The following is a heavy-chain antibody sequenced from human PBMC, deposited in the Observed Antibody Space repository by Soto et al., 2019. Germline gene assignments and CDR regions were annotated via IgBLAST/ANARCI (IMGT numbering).Heavy chain of an antibody. CDR3: ARGKVRAAAFDY. Sequence: EVQLVESGGGFVQRGGSLRLSCGASGFTFSTYSMNWVRQAPGKGLEWVSYVDGSSSIIYYADSVKGRFTISRDNAKNSLHLQMNSLRDEDTAVYYCARGKVRAAAFDYWGQGTLVTVSS. D-gene: IGHD1-26*01. CDR2: VDGSSSII. V-gene: IGHV3-48*02. CDR1: GFTFSTYS. J-gene: IGHJ4*02.